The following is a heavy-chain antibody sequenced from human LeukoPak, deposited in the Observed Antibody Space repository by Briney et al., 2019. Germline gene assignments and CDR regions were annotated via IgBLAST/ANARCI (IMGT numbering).Heavy chain of an antibody. CDR1: GYTFTSYD. D-gene: IGHD3-10*01. J-gene: IGHJ5*02. CDR2: MNPNSGNT. CDR3: ARGRGRVTMVQPPFDP. Sequence: ASVKVSCKASGYTFTSYDINWVRQATGQGLEWMGWMNPNSGNTGYAQKFQGRVTMTRNTSISTAYMELSSLRSEDTAVYYCARGRGRVTMVQPPFDPWGQGTLVTVSS. V-gene: IGHV1-8*01.